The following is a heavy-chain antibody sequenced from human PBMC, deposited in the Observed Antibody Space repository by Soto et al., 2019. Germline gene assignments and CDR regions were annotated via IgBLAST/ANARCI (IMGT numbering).Heavy chain of an antibody. CDR2: IYYSGST. CDR3: ARHTYYYGSVHLSPRILIDY. J-gene: IGHJ4*02. Sequence: ETLSLTCTVSGGSVSSGSYYWSWIRQPPGKGLEWIGYIYYSGSTNYNPSLKSRVTISVDTSKNQFSLKLSSVTAADTAVYYCARHTYYYGSVHLSPRILIDYWGQGTLVTVSS. V-gene: IGHV4-61*01. CDR1: GGSVSSGSYY. D-gene: IGHD3-10*01.